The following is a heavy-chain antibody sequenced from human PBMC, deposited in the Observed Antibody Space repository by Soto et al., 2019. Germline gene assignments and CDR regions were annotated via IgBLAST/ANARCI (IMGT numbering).Heavy chain of an antibody. Sequence: QLQLQESAPGLVKPSQTLSLTCTVSGVSISSGGYYWTWIRQHPQKGLEWIGHIYYSGSTYYNPSLKSRVTVSVDTAKNQFSLKLSSVTAADTAVYYCAREYYYDSSGFDYWGQGTLVTVSS. V-gene: IGHV4-31*03. CDR2: IYYSGST. J-gene: IGHJ4*02. D-gene: IGHD3-22*01. CDR3: AREYYYDSSGFDY. CDR1: GVSISSGGYY.